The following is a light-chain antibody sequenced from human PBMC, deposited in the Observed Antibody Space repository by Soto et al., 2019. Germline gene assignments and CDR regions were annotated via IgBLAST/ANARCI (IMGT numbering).Light chain of an antibody. CDR2: EVS. J-gene: IGKJ4*01. Sequence: DIVMTQTPLSLSVTPGQPASISCRSSQSLLHSDGKTYLYWYLQKPGHPPQLLIHEVSNRFSGVADRFSGSGSGTYFTLRIRRVAPEDVGVYYCMQTIQVPLTFGGGTKVEIK. CDR1: QSLLHSDGKTY. CDR3: MQTIQVPLT. V-gene: IGKV2D-29*01.